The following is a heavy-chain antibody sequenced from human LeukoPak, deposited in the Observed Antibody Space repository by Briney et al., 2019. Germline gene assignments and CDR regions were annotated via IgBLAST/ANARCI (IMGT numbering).Heavy chain of an antibody. V-gene: IGHV4-59*01. CDR2: IYYSGNT. J-gene: IGHJ3*02. D-gene: IGHD3-22*01. CDR3: ARVKYYYDSSDQAAFDI. CDR1: GGSISSYY. Sequence: PSETLSLTRTVSGGSISSYYWSWIRQPPGKGLEWIGYIYYSGNTNYNPSLKSRVTISVDTSKNQFSLKLSSVTAADTAVYYCARVKYYYDSSDQAAFDIWGQGTMVTVSS.